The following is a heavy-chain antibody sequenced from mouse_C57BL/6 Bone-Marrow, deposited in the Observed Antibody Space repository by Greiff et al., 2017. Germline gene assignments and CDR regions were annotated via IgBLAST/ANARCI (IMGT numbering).Heavy chain of an antibody. J-gene: IGHJ1*03. D-gene: IGHD1-1*01. CDR2: IYPRGGST. V-gene: IGHV1-85*01. CDR1: GYTFTSYD. Sequence: VQLQQSGPELVKPGASVKLSCKASGYTFTSYDIHWVKQRPGQGLEWIGWIYPRGGSTKYNEKFKGKATLTVDTSSSTAYMELHSLTSEDSAVYFGARLEVDGSSGDWYFDVWGTGTTVTVSS. CDR3: ARLEVDGSSGDWYFDV.